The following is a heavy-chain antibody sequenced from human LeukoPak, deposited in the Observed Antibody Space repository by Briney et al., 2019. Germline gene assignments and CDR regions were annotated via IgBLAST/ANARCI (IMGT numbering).Heavy chain of an antibody. D-gene: IGHD1-26*01. Sequence: SETLSLTCTVSGGSISSYYWSWIRQPPGKGLEWIGYIYYSGSTNCNPSLKSRVTISVDTSKNQFSLRLNSVTAADTAVYYCARQGAFDPWGQGTLVTVSS. CDR2: IYYSGST. CDR3: ARQGAFDP. J-gene: IGHJ5*02. CDR1: GGSISSYY. V-gene: IGHV4-59*08.